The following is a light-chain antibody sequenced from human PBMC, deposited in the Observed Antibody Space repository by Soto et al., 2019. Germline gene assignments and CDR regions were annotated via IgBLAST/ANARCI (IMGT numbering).Light chain of an antibody. CDR1: QSISSF. Sequence: DIQITHSPSSLSASVGDRVTITCRASQSISSFLNWYQQKPGKAPKLLIYDAFSLQSGVPSTFSGSGSGTDFTLTISSLQPEDFATYYCQQSYSSPLTFGGGTKVDIK. CDR2: DAF. J-gene: IGKJ4*01. CDR3: QQSYSSPLT. V-gene: IGKV1-39*01.